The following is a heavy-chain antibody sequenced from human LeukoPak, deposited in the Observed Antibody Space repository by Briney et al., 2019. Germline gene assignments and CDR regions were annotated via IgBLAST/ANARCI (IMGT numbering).Heavy chain of an antibody. D-gene: IGHD3-22*01. CDR3: SKVSRDYYDSSGYYFPTDFDY. Sequence: GGSLRLSCAASGFTFSSYGMTWVRQAPGKGLEWVSVISGSGGSTYYADSVKGRFTISRDNSKNTLYLQMNSLRAEDTAVYYCSKVSRDYYDSSGYYFPTDFDYWGQGTLVTVSS. CDR1: GFTFSSYG. V-gene: IGHV3-23*01. CDR2: ISGSGGST. J-gene: IGHJ4*02.